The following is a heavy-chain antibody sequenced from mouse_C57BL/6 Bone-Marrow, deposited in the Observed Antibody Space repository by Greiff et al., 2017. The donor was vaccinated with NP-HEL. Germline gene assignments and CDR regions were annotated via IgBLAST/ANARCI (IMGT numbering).Heavy chain of an antibody. J-gene: IGHJ1*03. Sequence: QVQLKQPGADLVKPGASVKLSCKASGYTFTSYWMHWVKQRPGRGLEWIGRIDPNSGGTKFNEKLKNKATLSVDKPSSTAYMQLSSLTSEDSAVYYCARSYYGSRGWYFDVWGTGTTVPVSS. CDR2: IDPNSGGT. CDR3: ARSYYGSRGWYFDV. V-gene: IGHV1-72*01. CDR1: GYTFTSYW. D-gene: IGHD1-1*01.